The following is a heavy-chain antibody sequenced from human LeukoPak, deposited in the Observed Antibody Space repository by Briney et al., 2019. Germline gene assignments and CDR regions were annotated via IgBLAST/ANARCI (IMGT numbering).Heavy chain of an antibody. CDR3: ARDSGLAYCGGDCYSYFDY. CDR1: GYTFTSYY. D-gene: IGHD2-21*02. Sequence: GASVKVSCKASGYTFTSYYMHWVRQAPGQGLEWMGIINPSGGSTSYAQKFQGRVTMTRDTSTSTVYMELSSLRSEDTAVYYCARDSGLAYCGGDCYSYFDYWGQGTLVTVSS. V-gene: IGHV1-46*01. J-gene: IGHJ4*02. CDR2: INPSGGST.